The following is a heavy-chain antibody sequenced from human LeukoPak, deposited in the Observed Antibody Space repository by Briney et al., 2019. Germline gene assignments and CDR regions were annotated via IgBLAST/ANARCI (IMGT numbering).Heavy chain of an antibody. CDR1: GFTFSSYG. Sequence: GGSLRLSCAASGFTFSSYGMHWVRQAPGKGLEWVAVIWYDGSNKYYADSVKGRFTISRDNSKNTLYLQMNSLRAEDTAVYYCASHWAQQLVSDYWGQGTLVTVSS. CDR3: ASHWAQQLVSDY. V-gene: IGHV3-30*02. CDR2: IWYDGSNK. D-gene: IGHD6-13*01. J-gene: IGHJ4*02.